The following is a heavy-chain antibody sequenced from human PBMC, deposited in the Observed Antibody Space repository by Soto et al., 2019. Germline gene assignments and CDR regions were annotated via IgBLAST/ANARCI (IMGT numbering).Heavy chain of an antibody. CDR2: INHSGST. D-gene: IGHD6-6*01. Sequence: QVQLQQWGAGLLKPSETLSLTCAVYSGSFSGYYWSWIRQPPGKGLKWIGEINHSGSTNYNPSLKSRVTISLDTSKNQCSLKLSSVTAADTAVYYCARVRGREYSSSSGGMDVWGQGTTVTVSS. V-gene: IGHV4-34*01. CDR3: ARVRGREYSSSSGGMDV. J-gene: IGHJ6*02. CDR1: SGSFSGYY.